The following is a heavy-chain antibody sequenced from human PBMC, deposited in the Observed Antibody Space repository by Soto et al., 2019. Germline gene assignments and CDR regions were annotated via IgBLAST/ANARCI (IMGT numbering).Heavy chain of an antibody. CDR3: ASRVYCSGGSCYSARAFDI. Sequence: PGGSLRLSCAASGFTFSVYYMSWIRQAPGKGLEWVSYISSSGSTIYYADSVKGRFTISRDNAKNSLYLQMNSLRAEDTAVYYCASRVYCSGGSCYSARAFDIWGQGTMVTVSS. CDR2: ISSSGSTI. D-gene: IGHD2-15*01. J-gene: IGHJ3*02. V-gene: IGHV3-11*01. CDR1: GFTFSVYY.